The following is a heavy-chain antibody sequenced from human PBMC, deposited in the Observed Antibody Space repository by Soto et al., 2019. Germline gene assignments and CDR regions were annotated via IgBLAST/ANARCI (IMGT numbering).Heavy chain of an antibody. J-gene: IGHJ3*02. D-gene: IGHD3-9*01. CDR2: IRSKAYGGTT. CDR1: GFTFGDYA. Sequence: GESLKISCTASGFTFGDYAMSWFRQAPGKGLEWVGFIRSKAYGGTTEYAASVKGRFTISRDDSKSIAYLQMNSLKTEDTAVYYCTRGVLYDILTGYYDVDAFDIWGQGTMVTVSS. CDR3: TRGVLYDILTGYYDVDAFDI. V-gene: IGHV3-49*03.